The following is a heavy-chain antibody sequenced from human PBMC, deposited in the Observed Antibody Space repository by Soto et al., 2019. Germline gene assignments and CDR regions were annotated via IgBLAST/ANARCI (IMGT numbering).Heavy chain of an antibody. CDR3: AGWTNEWAHGKYSMDV. Sequence: EVQLVESGGGSVQPGGSLRLSCAASGLTVSSKYMSWVRQAPGKGLEWVSVIYSGGSTFYADSVKVRFTISRDNSKNTLYRQMNSLRVEDTAVYHGAGWTNEWAHGKYSMDVWGKGTTVTVSS. J-gene: IGHJ6*03. CDR1: GLTVSSKY. V-gene: IGHV3-66*01. CDR2: IYSGGST. D-gene: IGHD1-1*01.